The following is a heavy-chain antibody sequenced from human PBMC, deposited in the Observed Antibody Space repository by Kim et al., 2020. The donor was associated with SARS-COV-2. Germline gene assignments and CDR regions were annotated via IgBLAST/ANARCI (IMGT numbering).Heavy chain of an antibody. D-gene: IGHD4-17*01. J-gene: IGHJ4*02. V-gene: IGHV1-8*01. CDR3: ARGRVHPDYGDAPDWGY. CDR1: GYTFTSYD. Sequence: ASVKVSCKASGYTFTSYDINWVRQATGQGLEWMGWMNPNSGNTGYAQKFQGRVTMTRNTSISTAYMELSSLRSEDTAVYYCARGRVHPDYGDAPDWGYWGQGTLVTVSS. CDR2: MNPNSGNT.